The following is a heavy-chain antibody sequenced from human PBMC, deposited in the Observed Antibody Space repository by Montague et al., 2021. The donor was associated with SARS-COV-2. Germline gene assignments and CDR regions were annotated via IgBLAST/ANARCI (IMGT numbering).Heavy chain of an antibody. V-gene: IGHV6-1*01. D-gene: IGHD2-2*01. CDR1: GDSVAVNVAT. J-gene: IGHJ4*02. Sequence: CAISGDSVAVNVATWNWVRQSPSRGLEWLVRTYYRPKWYNDYAESVKSRITIDPDTSKHQFSLHLNSVTPEDTAVYYCARIPVGSKYYFDFWGQGTLVTVSS. CDR2: TYYRPKWYN. CDR3: ARIPVGSKYYFDF.